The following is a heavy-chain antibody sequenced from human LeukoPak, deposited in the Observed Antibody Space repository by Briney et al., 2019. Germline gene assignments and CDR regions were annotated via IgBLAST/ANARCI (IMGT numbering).Heavy chain of an antibody. J-gene: IGHJ4*02. V-gene: IGHV4-39*01. D-gene: IGHD6-19*01. Sequence: SETLSLTCTVSGGSISSSGYYWGWIRQPPGKGLEWIGNIYYSGSTYYNPSLKSRVTISVDTSKNQFSLKLSSVTAADTAVHYCARQKGIAVAGTDYWGQGTLVTVSS. CDR2: IYYSGST. CDR1: GGSISSSGYY. CDR3: ARQKGIAVAGTDY.